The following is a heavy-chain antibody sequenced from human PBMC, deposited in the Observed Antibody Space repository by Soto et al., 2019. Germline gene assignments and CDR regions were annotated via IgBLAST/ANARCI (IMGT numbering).Heavy chain of an antibody. D-gene: IGHD3-3*01. Sequence: QITLNESGPTVVRPTETLTLTCRFSGFSLTTSGVGVGWIRQSPGKAPEWLALLYWDDDKRYSASLKSRLTITKDTSKNQVVLTVSELDPKDTATYYCAHRVLRTVFGLVTTTAIYFDFWGQGTPVAVSS. CDR3: AHRVLRTVFGLVTTTAIYFDF. CDR2: LYWDDDK. V-gene: IGHV2-5*02. CDR1: GFSLTTSGVG. J-gene: IGHJ4*02.